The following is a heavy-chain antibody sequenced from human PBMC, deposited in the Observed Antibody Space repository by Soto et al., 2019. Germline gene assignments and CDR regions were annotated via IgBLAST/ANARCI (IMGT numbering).Heavy chain of an antibody. D-gene: IGHD3-10*01. V-gene: IGHV4-30-4*01. J-gene: IGHJ5*02. CDR1: GDSMGSGDYY. CDR3: SRGSTYYGFLT. CDR2: IYYIGTT. Sequence: QVQLQESGPGLVKPSQTLSLTCTVSGDSMGSGDYYWTWIRQPPGKGLEGIGYIYYIGTTFDNPSLESRVTISIDTSKNHFSLRLTSVTDADTAVYYCSRGSTYYGFLTWGQGTLVTVSS.